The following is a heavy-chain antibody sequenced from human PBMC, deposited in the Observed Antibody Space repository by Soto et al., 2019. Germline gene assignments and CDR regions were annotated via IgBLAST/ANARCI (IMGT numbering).Heavy chain of an antibody. Sequence: QVQLQQWGAGLLKPSETLSLTCAVYGGSFSGYSWTWIRQPPGTGLEWIGEINHSGSTNYNPSLKXXVAISVDTSKNQFSLKPTSVTAADTAVYYCARDKITGLFDYWGQGTLVTVSS. D-gene: IGHD2-8*02. V-gene: IGHV4-34*01. CDR3: ARDKITGLFDY. CDR2: INHSGST. CDR1: GGSFSGYS. J-gene: IGHJ4*02.